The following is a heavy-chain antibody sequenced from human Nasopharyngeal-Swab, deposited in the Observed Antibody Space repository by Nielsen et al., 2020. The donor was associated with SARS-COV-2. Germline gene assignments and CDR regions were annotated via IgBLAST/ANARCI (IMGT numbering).Heavy chain of an antibody. CDR1: GFIFSSYD. CDR2: ISSDGTKK. J-gene: IGHJ4*02. Sequence: GGSLRLSCAASGFIFSSYDMHWVRQAPGKGLEWVAVISSDGTKKYYADFVKGRFTISRDNAKNSLYLQMNSLRAEDTAVYYCARNHDYGPYYFDYWGQGTLVTVSS. V-gene: IGHV3-30*03. D-gene: IGHD4-17*01. CDR3: ARNHDYGPYYFDY.